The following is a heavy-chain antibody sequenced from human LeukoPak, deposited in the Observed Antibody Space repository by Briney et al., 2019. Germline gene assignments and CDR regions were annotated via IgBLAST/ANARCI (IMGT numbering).Heavy chain of an antibody. CDR2: IYHSGST. V-gene: IGHV4-38-2*02. CDR3: ARVRGNWFDP. CDR1: GYSISSGYY. J-gene: IGHJ5*02. Sequence: SETLSLTCTVSGYSISSGYYWGWIRQPPGKGLEWIGSIYHSGSTYYNPSLKSRVTISVDTSKNQFSLKLSSVTAADAAVYYCARVRGNWFDPWGQGTLVTVSS.